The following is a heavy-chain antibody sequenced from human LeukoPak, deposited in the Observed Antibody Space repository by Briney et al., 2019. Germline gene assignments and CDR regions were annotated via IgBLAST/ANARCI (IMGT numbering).Heavy chain of an antibody. V-gene: IGHV4-39*07. J-gene: IGHJ3*02. Sequence: SETLSLTCTVSGGSISSSSYYWGWIRQPPGKGLEWIGSIYYSGSTYYNPSLKSRVTISVDTSKNQFSLKLSSVTAADTAVYYCARGTNSYGSGSYDAFDIWGQGTMVTVSS. CDR1: GGSISSSSYY. D-gene: IGHD3-10*01. CDR2: IYYSGST. CDR3: ARGTNSYGSGSYDAFDI.